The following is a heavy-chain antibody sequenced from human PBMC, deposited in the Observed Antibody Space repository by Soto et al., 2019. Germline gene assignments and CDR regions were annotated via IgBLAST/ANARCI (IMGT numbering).Heavy chain of an antibody. Sequence: SETLSVTCTVSGGSISGYYWSWIRQPPGKGLEWIGYIYYSGSTNYNPSLKSRVTISVDTSKNQFSLKLSSVTAADTDVYYCARWGTAIAVAGTGVDYYYGMDVWGQGTTVT. CDR1: GGSISGYY. D-gene: IGHD6-19*01. CDR3: ARWGTAIAVAGTGVDYYYGMDV. CDR2: IYYSGST. V-gene: IGHV4-59*01. J-gene: IGHJ6*02.